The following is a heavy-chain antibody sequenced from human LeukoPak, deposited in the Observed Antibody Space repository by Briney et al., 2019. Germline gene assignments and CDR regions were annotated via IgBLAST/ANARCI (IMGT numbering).Heavy chain of an antibody. D-gene: IGHD3-10*01. CDR2: IYYSGST. Sequence: PSETLSLTCTVSGGSISSYYWSWIRQPPGKGLEWIGYIYYSGSTNYNPSLKSRVTISVDTSKNQFSLKLSSVTAADTAVYYCARDLYYYGSGSYSDWFDPWGQGTLVTVSS. CDR1: GGSISSYY. V-gene: IGHV4-59*01. CDR3: ARDLYYYGSGSYSDWFDP. J-gene: IGHJ5*02.